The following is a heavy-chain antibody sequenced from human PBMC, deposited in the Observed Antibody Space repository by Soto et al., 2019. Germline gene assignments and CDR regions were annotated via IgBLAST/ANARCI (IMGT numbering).Heavy chain of an antibody. D-gene: IGHD2-15*01. CDR3: ARPAGRVDDFDY. J-gene: IGHJ4*02. CDR1: GFVFSTYS. Sequence: EVQLVESGGGLVQPGGSLRLSFAASGFVFSTYSMNWVRQAPGKGLEWVSYISSSISTIYYADSVQGRFTISRDNAKNSLYLQVNSLRDEDTAVYYCARPAGRVDDFDYWGQGTLVTVSS. V-gene: IGHV3-48*02. CDR2: ISSSISTI.